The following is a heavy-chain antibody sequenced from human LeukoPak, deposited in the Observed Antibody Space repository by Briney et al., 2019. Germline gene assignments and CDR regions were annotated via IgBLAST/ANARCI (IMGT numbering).Heavy chain of an antibody. J-gene: IGHJ4*02. Sequence: SETLSLTCTVSGGSISSYYWSWIRQPPGKGLDWIGFIYHNGGTDHNPSLKSRVTISADTSKNQFSLRLSSVTAADTAVYYCARVFRAAAVDYWGQGTLVTVSS. V-gene: IGHV4-59*01. D-gene: IGHD6-13*01. CDR2: IYHNGGT. CDR1: GGSISSYY. CDR3: ARVFRAAAVDY.